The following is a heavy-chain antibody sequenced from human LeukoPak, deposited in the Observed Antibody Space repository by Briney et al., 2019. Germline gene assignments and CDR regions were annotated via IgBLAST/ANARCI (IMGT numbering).Heavy chain of an antibody. CDR1: GYTFTTFG. J-gene: IGHJ4*02. CDR3: AREYCSRTSCYGVDY. V-gene: IGHV1-18*01. Sequence: ASVKVSSKASGYTFTTFGISWVRQAPGQGLEWMGWISAYNGNTNYAQKLQGRVTMTTDTSTSTAYMELRSLRSDDTAVYYCAREYCSRTSCYGVDYWGQGTLVTVSS. CDR2: ISAYNGNT. D-gene: IGHD2-2*01.